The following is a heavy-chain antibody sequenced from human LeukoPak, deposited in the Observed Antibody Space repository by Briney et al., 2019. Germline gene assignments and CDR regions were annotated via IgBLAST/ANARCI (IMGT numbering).Heavy chain of an antibody. D-gene: IGHD5-18*01. J-gene: IGHJ4*02. CDR3: ANEGEIGYGYFY. V-gene: IGHV3-53*01. CDR2: IYSGGST. CDR1: GFTVSNNY. Sequence: GGSLRLSCAASGFTVSNNYMSWVRQAPGKGLEWVSIIYSGGSTYYSDSVKGRFTISGDNAKNSLYLQMNSLRAEDTAVYYCANEGEIGYGYFYWGQGTLVTVSS.